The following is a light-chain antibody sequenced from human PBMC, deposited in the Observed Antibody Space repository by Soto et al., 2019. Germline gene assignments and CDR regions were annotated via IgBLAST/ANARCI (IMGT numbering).Light chain of an antibody. J-gene: IGKJ2*01. CDR1: QSVDTY. V-gene: IGKV3-11*01. Sequence: EIVLTQSPATLSLSPGERATLSCRASQSVDTYLAWYQHRPGQAPRLLIYDASNRATGISARFSGSGFGTDFTLIINRLEPEDFAVYYCQQYSSTPHTFGQGTKVDIK. CDR3: QQYSSTPHT. CDR2: DAS.